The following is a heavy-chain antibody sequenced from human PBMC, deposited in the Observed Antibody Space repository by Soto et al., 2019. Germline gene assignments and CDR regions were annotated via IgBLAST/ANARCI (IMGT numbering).Heavy chain of an antibody. V-gene: IGHV1-69*02. CDR1: GGTFSSYT. D-gene: IGHD2-2*01. Sequence: QVQLVQSGAEVKKPGSSVKVSCKASGGTFSSYTISWVRQAPGQGLEWMGRIIPILGIANYAQKFQGRVTITADKSTSTAYMDLSSLRSEDTAVYYCATADIVVVPAAPPHYGMDVWGQGTTVTVSS. CDR2: IIPILGIA. CDR3: ATADIVVVPAAPPHYGMDV. J-gene: IGHJ6*02.